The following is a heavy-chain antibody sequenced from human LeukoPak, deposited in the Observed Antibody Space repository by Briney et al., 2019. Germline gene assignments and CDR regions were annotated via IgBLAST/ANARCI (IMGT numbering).Heavy chain of an antibody. D-gene: IGHD3-3*01. CDR3: ARDSVELRFLEWSIIPPDY. CDR1: GFTFSSYE. V-gene: IGHV3-48*03. J-gene: IGHJ4*02. Sequence: PGGSLRLSCAASGFTFSSYEMNWVRQAPGKGLEWVSYISSSGSTIYYADSVKGRFTISRDNSKNTLYLQMNSLRAEDTAVYYCARDSVELRFLEWSIIPPDYWGQGTLVTVSS. CDR2: ISSSGSTI.